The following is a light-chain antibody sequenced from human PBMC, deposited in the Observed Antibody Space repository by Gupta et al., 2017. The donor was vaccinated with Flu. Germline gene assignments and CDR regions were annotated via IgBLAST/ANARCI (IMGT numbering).Light chain of an antibody. CDR3: MIWHSSAWV. V-gene: IGLV5-45*03. CDR2: YKSDSDK. Sequence: QAVLTQPSSLSASPGASASLTCTLRSGINVGTYRIYWYQQKPGSPPQYRLRYKSDSDKQQGSGVPSRFSGSKDASATAGILLISGLQSEDEADYYCMIWHSSAWVFGGGTKLTVL. CDR1: SGINVGTYR. J-gene: IGLJ3*02.